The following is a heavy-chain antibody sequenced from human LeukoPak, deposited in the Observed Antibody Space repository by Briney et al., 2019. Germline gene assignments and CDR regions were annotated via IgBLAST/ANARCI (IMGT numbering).Heavy chain of an antibody. CDR1: GGTFSSYA. CDR2: IIPIFGTA. J-gene: IGHJ5*02. CDR3: ARVITTPESGSQWFDP. Sequence: SVKVSCKASGGTFSSYAISWVRQAPGQGLEWMGRIIPIFGTANYAQKFQGRVTITTDESTSTAYMELSSLGSEDTAVYYCARVITTPESGSQWFDPWGQGTLVTVSS. D-gene: IGHD3-22*01. V-gene: IGHV1-69*05.